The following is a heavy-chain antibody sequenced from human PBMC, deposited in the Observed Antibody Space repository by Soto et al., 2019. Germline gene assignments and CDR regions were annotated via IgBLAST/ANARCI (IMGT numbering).Heavy chain of an antibody. CDR3: ASGLSGFWFDP. J-gene: IGHJ5*02. CDR2: IIPIFGTA. Sequence: SVKVSCKASGYTFTSYGISWVRQAPGQGLEWMGGIIPIFGTANYAQKFQGRVTITADESTSTAYMELSSLRSEDTAVYYCASGLSGFWFDPWGQGTLVTVSS. CDR1: GYTFTSYG. D-gene: IGHD3-10*01. V-gene: IGHV1-69*13.